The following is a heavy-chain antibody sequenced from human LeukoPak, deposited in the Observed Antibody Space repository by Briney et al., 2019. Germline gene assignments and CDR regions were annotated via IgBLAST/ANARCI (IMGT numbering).Heavy chain of an antibody. Sequence: ASVQVSCKASGGTFRSYAISWVRQAPGQGLEWMGRIIPIFGTADYAQKFQGRVTITTDESTSTAYMELSSLRSEDTAVYYCASTSSDWLSYYYYYYMDVWGKGTTVTVSS. J-gene: IGHJ6*03. V-gene: IGHV1-69*05. D-gene: IGHD3-9*01. CDR2: IIPIFGTA. CDR1: GGTFRSYA. CDR3: ASTSSDWLSYYYYYYMDV.